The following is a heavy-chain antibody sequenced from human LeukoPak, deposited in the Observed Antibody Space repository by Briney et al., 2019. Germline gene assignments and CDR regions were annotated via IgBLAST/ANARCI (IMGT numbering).Heavy chain of an antibody. V-gene: IGHV3-30*18. D-gene: IGHD6-13*01. CDR2: ISYDGSNK. CDR1: GFTFSSYG. Sequence: GRSLRLSCAASGFTFSSYGMHWVRQAPGKGLGWVAVISYDGSNKYYADSVKGRFTISRDNSKNTLYLQVNSLRAEDTAVYYCAKDRSWAGDYWGQGTLVTVSS. J-gene: IGHJ4*02. CDR3: AKDRSWAGDY.